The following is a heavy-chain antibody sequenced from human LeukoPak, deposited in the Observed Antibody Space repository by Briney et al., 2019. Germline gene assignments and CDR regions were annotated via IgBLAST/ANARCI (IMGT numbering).Heavy chain of an antibody. CDR2: ISSSSTSI. J-gene: IGHJ4*02. V-gene: IGHV3-48*01. Sequence: GGSLRLSCAASGFTFSDYNMNWVRQPPGKGLEWLSCISSSSTSIYYADSVKGRFTISRDNARNSLYLQMGSLRGDDTAVYYCARAYNKYTYGYHFWGQGTLVTVSS. D-gene: IGHD5-18*01. CDR3: ARAYNKYTYGYHF. CDR1: GFTFSDYN.